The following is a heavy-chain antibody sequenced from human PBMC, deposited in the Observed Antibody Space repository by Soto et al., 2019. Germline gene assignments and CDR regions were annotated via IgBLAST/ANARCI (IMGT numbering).Heavy chain of an antibody. V-gene: IGHV3-30*18. J-gene: IGHJ6*02. CDR1: GFTFSSYG. D-gene: IGHD5-18*01. Sequence: QVQLVESGGGVVQPGRSLRLSCAASGFTFSSYGMHWVRQAPGKGQEWVAVISYDGSNKYYADSVKGRFTISRDNSKNKLYLQMNRLRAEDTAVYYCAQDSALYGYNGDYYYYGMGVWGQGTTVTVSS. CDR3: AQDSALYGYNGDYYYYGMGV. CDR2: ISYDGSNK.